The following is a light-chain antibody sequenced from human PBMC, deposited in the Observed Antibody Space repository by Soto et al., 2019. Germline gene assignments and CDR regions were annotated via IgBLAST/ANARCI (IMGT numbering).Light chain of an antibody. CDR1: SSDVGGYNY. CDR3: SSYTSSNTHVL. CDR2: DVS. Sequence: QSALTQPASVSGSPGQSITISCTGSSSDVGGYNYVSWYQQHPGKAPKLMIYDVSNRPSGVSNRFSGSKSGNTASLTISGLQAEDEADYYCSSYTSSNTHVLFGGGTKVTVL. V-gene: IGLV2-14*01. J-gene: IGLJ2*01.